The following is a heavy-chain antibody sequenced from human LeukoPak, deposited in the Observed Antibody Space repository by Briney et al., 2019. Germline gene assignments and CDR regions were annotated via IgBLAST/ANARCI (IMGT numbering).Heavy chain of an antibody. CDR1: GFTFISYA. CDR3: AKNRYGGIYYFDY. V-gene: IGHV3-23*01. D-gene: IGHD4-23*01. J-gene: IGHJ4*02. CDR2: ISGSGGST. Sequence: GGSLRLSFAASGFTFISYAMSWVRQAPGKGLEGVSAISGSGGSTYYADSVKGRFTISRDNSKNTLYLQMNSLRAEDTAVYYCAKNRYGGIYYFDYWGQGTLVTVSS.